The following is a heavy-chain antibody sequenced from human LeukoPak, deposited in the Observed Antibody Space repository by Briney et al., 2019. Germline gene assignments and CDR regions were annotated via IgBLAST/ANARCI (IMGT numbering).Heavy chain of an antibody. D-gene: IGHD3-22*01. CDR3: AIMHGYYDGSGYWVQ. J-gene: IGHJ1*01. CDR2: ITPNADRT. Sequence: GGSLRLSCAASGFTFGSYGMSWVRQAPGKGLEWVSFITPNADRTSYADSVEGRLTISRDNPRNTLYMQMNSLRDEDTAIYYCAIMHGYYDGSGYWVQWGQGTLVTVSS. V-gene: IGHV3-23*01. CDR1: GFTFGSYG.